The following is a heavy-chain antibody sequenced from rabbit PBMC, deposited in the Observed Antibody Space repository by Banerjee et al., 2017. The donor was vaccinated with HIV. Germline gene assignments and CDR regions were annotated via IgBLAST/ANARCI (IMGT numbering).Heavy chain of an antibody. D-gene: IGHD4-1*01. J-gene: IGHJ4*01. CDR3: ARDLAGVIGWNFNL. V-gene: IGHV1S45*01. CDR1: GFSFSNGYV. Sequence: QEQLEESGGDLVKPEGSLTLTCTASGFSFSNGYVMCWVRQAPGKGLEWIACIYGGSSGSTYYAGWAKGRFTISKASWTTVTLQMTSLTAADTASYFCARDLAGVIGWNFNLWGPGTLVTVS. CDR2: IYGGSSGST.